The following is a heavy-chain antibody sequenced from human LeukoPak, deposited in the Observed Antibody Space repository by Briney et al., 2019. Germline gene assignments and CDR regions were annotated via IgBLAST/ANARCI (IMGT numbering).Heavy chain of an antibody. Sequence: ASVKVSCKASGDTFTSYYMHWVRQAPGQGLEWMGIINPSGGSTSYAQKFQCGVTMTRDTSTSTAYMELSSLRSEDTAVYYCAKEMATIGIDYWGQGALVTVSS. CDR3: AKEMATIGIDY. V-gene: IGHV1-46*01. D-gene: IGHD5-24*01. CDR2: INPSGGST. CDR1: GDTFTSYY. J-gene: IGHJ4*02.